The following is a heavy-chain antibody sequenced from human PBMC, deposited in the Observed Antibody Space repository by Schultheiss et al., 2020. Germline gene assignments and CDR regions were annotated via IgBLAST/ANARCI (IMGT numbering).Heavy chain of an antibody. D-gene: IGHD3-9*01. CDR1: GGSFSGYY. CDR3: AKEEIYDKEAAFDP. CDR2: INHSGST. V-gene: IGHV4-34*01. J-gene: IGHJ5*02. Sequence: SQTLSLTCAVYGGSFSGYYWSWIRQPPGKGLEWIGEINHSGSTNYNPSLKSRVTISVDTSKNQFSLKLSSVTAADTAVYYCAKEEIYDKEAAFDPWGQGTLVTVSS.